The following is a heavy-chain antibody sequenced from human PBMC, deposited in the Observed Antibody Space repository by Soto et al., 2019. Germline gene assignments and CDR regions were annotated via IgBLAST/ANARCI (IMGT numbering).Heavy chain of an antibody. CDR3: AKNGQPPYYYYGMDV. Sequence: GASVKVSCKASGYTFTRYGTSWVRQAPGQGLEWMGWISGYNGDTNYAQKFQGRVTMTVDTSTTTAFMELTSLTSDDRAVYYCAKNGQPPYYYYGMDVWG. CDR1: GYTFTRYG. V-gene: IGHV1-18*01. CDR2: ISGYNGDT. D-gene: IGHD2-8*01. J-gene: IGHJ6*02.